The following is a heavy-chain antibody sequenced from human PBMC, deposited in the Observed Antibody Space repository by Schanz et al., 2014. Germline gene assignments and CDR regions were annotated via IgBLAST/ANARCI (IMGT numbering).Heavy chain of an antibody. Sequence: EVQLVESGGGLVQPGGSLRLSCAVSGFIVRSNYMTWVRQAPGKGLEWVSFVHPGGSTYYPDSVKGRFTISRDSSKNTLYLQMNSRRPEDTAIYYCAKNQYDDVDLSSVYFDFWGQGTLVTVSS. V-gene: IGHV3-66*01. CDR2: VHPGGST. J-gene: IGHJ4*02. CDR3: AKNQYDDVDLSSVYFDF. D-gene: IGHD3-10*02. CDR1: GFIVRSNY.